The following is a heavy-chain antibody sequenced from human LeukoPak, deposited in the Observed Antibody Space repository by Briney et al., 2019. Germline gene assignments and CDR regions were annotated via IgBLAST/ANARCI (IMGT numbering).Heavy chain of an antibody. V-gene: IGHV3-30*04. J-gene: IGHJ4*02. Sequence: GGSLRLSCAASGFNFSSYAMHWVRQAPGKGLEWVAVISYDGSNKYYADSVKGRFTISRDNSKNTLYLQMNSLRAEDTAVYYCARAGGSWGQGTLVTVSS. D-gene: IGHD1-14*01. CDR2: ISYDGSNK. CDR3: ARAGGS. CDR1: GFNFSSYA.